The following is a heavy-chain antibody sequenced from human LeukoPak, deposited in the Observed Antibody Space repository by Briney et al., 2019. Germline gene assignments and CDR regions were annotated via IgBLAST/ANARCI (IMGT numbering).Heavy chain of an antibody. CDR2: IKQDGSEK. D-gene: IGHD1-1*01. Sequence: PGGSLRLSCAASGITVSSNYMSWVRQAPGKGLEWVANIKQDGSEKYYVDSVKGRFTISRDNAKNSLYLQMNSLRAEDTAVYYCARETTGTTAFDIWGQGTMVTVSS. CDR1: GITVSSNY. CDR3: ARETTGTTAFDI. V-gene: IGHV3-7*01. J-gene: IGHJ3*02.